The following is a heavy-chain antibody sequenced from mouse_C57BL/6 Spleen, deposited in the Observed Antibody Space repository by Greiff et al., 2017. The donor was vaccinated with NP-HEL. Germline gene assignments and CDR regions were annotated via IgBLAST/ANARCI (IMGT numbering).Heavy chain of an antibody. Sequence: VQLRQSGPELVKPGASVKISCKASGYAFSSSWMNWVKQRPGKGLEWIGRIYPGDGDTNYNGKFKGKATLTADKSSSTAYMQLSSLTSEDSAVYFCARQGYFYAMDYWGQGTSVTVSS. D-gene: IGHD2-3*01. CDR2: IYPGDGDT. CDR3: ARQGYFYAMDY. V-gene: IGHV1-82*01. CDR1: GYAFSSSW. J-gene: IGHJ4*01.